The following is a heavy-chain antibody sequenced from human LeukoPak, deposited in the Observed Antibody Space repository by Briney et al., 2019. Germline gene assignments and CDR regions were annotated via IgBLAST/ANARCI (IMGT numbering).Heavy chain of an antibody. CDR1: GYTFTSYG. Sequence: ASVKVSCKASGYTFTSYGISWVRQAPGQGLEWMGWISAYNGNTNYAQKLQGRVTMTTDTSTSTAYVELRSLRSDDTAVYYCARMGGGYDIGYYFDYWGQGTLVTVSS. CDR2: ISAYNGNT. J-gene: IGHJ4*02. D-gene: IGHD5-12*01. V-gene: IGHV1-18*01. CDR3: ARMGGGYDIGYYFDY.